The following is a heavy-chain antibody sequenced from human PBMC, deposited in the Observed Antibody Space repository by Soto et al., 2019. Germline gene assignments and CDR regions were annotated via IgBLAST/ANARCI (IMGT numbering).Heavy chain of an antibody. CDR1: GFTFSSYW. CDR3: ARDQAIFEVIVRHYYYGMDV. CDR2: INQDGSEK. D-gene: IGHD3-3*01. V-gene: IGHV3-7*01. Sequence: SGGSLRLSCAAFGFTFSSYWMSWVRQAPGKGLEWVANINQDGSEKYYADSVKGRFTISRDNARNSLFLQMNSLRAEDTAVYYCARDQAIFEVIVRHYYYGMDVWGQGTTVTVSS. J-gene: IGHJ6*02.